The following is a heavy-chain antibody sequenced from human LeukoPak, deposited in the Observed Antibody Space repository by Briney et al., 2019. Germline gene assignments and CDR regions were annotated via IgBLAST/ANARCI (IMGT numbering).Heavy chain of an antibody. J-gene: IGHJ4*02. Sequence: LETLSLTCTVSGGSISSYYWSWIRQPPGKGLEWIGRIYTSGSTNYNASLKSRVSMSVDTSKNQFSLKLSSVTAADTAVFYCARENSGSYREFDYWGQGALVTVSS. D-gene: IGHD1-26*01. CDR1: GGSISSYY. CDR3: ARENSGSYREFDY. V-gene: IGHV4-4*07. CDR2: IYTSGST.